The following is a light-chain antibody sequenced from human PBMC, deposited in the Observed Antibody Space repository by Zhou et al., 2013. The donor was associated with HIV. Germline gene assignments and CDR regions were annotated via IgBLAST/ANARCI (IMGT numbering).Light chain of an antibody. CDR2: GAS. Sequence: EIVLTQSPSTLSVSPGDRATLSCRASHSIDSNLAWYQQKPGQSPRLLIYGASIRTTGVPARFSGSGSGTDFSLTISSLEPEDFASYSCQKYKNALRDTFGQGTRLEIK. CDR3: QKYKNALRDT. CDR1: HSIDSN. V-gene: IGKV3-15*01. J-gene: IGKJ5*01.